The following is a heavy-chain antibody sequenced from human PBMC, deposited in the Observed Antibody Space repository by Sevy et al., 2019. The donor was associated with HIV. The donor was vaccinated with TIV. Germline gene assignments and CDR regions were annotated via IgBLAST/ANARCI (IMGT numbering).Heavy chain of an antibody. CDR3: ARGDDYSALDY. J-gene: IGHJ4*02. D-gene: IGHD4-4*01. CDR1: GGSFSDYY. V-gene: IGHV4-34*01. CDR2: INHSGST. Sequence: SETLSLTCAVYGGSFSDYYWTWIRQPPGKGLEWIGEINHSGSTNYSPSLKSRVTISVDTSKNQFSLKLSSVTAADTAVYYCARGDDYSALDYWGQRTLVTVSS.